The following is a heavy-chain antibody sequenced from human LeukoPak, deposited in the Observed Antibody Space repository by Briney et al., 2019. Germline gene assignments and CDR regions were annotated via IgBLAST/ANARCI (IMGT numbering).Heavy chain of an antibody. V-gene: IGHV4-59*01. CDR3: ARGNGDYVVS. CDR2: ISYSGST. D-gene: IGHD2-8*02. J-gene: IGHJ5*02. CDR1: GGSISGYY. Sequence: PSKTLSLTCTVSGGSISGYYWSWIRQPPGKGLEWIGYISYSGSTDYNPSLKSRLTISVDTSKNQFSLKLGSVTAADMAIYYCARGNGDYVVSWGQGTLVTVSS.